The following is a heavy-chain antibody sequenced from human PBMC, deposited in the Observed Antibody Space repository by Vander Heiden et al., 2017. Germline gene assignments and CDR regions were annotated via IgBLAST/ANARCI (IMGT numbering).Heavy chain of an antibody. CDR2: INSDGSST. CDR3: ARDLVYSSSSPYYYYYGMDV. D-gene: IGHD6-6*01. CDR1: GFTFSSYW. J-gene: IGHJ6*02. V-gene: IGHV3-74*01. Sequence: EVQLVESGGGLVQPGGSLRLSCAASGFTFSSYWMHWVRQAPGKGLGWVSRINSDGSSTSYADSVKGRFTISRDNAKNTLYLQMNSLRAEDTAVYYCARDLVYSSSSPYYYYYGMDVWGQGTTVTVSS.